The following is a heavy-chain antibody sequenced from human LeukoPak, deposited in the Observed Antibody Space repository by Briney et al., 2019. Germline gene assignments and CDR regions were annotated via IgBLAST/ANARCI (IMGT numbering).Heavy chain of an antibody. CDR1: GFTFSSYS. V-gene: IGHV3-48*01. D-gene: IGHD3-22*01. CDR3: ARGGGYYDSSDWFDP. J-gene: IGHJ5*02. Sequence: GGSLRLSCAASGFTFSSYSMNWVRQAPGKGLEWVSYISSSSSTIYYADSVKGRFTISRDNAKNSLYLQMNSLRAEDTAVYYCARGGGYYDSSDWFDPWGQGTLVTVSS. CDR2: ISSSSSTI.